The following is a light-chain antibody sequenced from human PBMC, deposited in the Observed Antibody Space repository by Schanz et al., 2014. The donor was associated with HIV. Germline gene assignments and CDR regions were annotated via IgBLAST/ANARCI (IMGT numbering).Light chain of an antibody. Sequence: DIQMTQSPSSVSASVGDRVTITCRASQDISSWLAWYQQKPGRAPKLLISAASSLQPGVPPRFSGSGSGTDFTLTITSLQPEDFATYYCQQCNSNPLTFGGGTKVEIK. J-gene: IGKJ4*01. V-gene: IGKV1-12*01. CDR2: AAS. CDR3: QQCNSNPLT. CDR1: QDISSW.